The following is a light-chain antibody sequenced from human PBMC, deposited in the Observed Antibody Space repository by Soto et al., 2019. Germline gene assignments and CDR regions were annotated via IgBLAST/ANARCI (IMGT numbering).Light chain of an antibody. V-gene: IGKV3-20*01. CDR3: QQYGRSPPT. Sequence: ENVLTQSPVNLSLSPGEGATLSCRASQVISNNYLAWYQQKPGQAPRVLMYGGSTRATGIPDRFSGGGSGTYFTLTISRLEPEDSAVFYCQQYGRSPPTFGQGTRLEV. CDR2: GGS. CDR1: QVISNNY. J-gene: IGKJ2*01.